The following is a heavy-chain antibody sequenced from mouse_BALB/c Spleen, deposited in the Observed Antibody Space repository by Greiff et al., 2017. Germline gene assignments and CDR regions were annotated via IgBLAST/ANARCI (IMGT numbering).Heavy chain of an antibody. CDR3: ASYYGSSYEGYFDD. CDR1: GFTFSSYG. Sequence: EVMLVESGGDLVKPGGSLKLSCAASGFTFSSYGMSWVRQTPDKRLEWVATISSGGSYTYYPDSVKGRFTISSDNAKNTLYLQMSSLKSEDTAMYYCASYYGSSYEGYFDDWGQGTTLTVSS. J-gene: IGHJ2*01. D-gene: IGHD1-1*01. CDR2: ISSGGSYT. V-gene: IGHV5-6*02.